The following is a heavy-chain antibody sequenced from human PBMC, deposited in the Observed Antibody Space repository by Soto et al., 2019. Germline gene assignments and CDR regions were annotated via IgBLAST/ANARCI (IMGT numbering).Heavy chain of an antibody. V-gene: IGHV4-34*01. CDR3: ARGGRHWFDP. D-gene: IGHD6-25*01. Sequence: SETLSLTCAVYGGSFSGYYWSWIRQPPGKGLEWIGEINHSGSTNYNPSLKSRVTISVDTSKNQFSLKLSSVTAADTAVYYCARGGRHWFDPWGQGTLVTVSS. CDR1: GGSFSGYY. CDR2: INHSGST. J-gene: IGHJ5*02.